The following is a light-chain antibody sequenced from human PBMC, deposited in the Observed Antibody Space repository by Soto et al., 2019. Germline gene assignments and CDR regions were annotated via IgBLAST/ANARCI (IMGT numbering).Light chain of an antibody. Sequence: DIQITQSPSTLSASVVDRVTSTCRASQSISSWLAWYQQKPGKAPNLLIYDASSLQSGVPSRFSGRGSGTEFTLTISRLQPDDFATYYCQQYNSYSEAFGQGTKVDIK. CDR3: QQYNSYSEA. CDR1: QSISSW. CDR2: DAS. V-gene: IGKV1-5*01. J-gene: IGKJ1*01.